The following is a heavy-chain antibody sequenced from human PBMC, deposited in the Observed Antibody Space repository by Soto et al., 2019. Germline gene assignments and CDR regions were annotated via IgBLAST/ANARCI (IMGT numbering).Heavy chain of an antibody. Sequence: QVQLQESGPGLVKPSETLSLTCTVSGGSISSYYWSWIRQPPGKGLEWIGYIYYSGSTNYNPSLKSRVTISVDTSKNQCSLKLSSVTAADTAVYYCARRRELRDYFDYWGQGTLVTVSS. D-gene: IGHD1-26*01. CDR3: ARRRELRDYFDY. V-gene: IGHV4-59*08. CDR2: IYYSGST. CDR1: GGSISSYY. J-gene: IGHJ4*02.